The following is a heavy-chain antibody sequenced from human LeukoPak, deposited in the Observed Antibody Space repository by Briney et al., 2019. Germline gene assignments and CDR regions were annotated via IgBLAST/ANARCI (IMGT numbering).Heavy chain of an antibody. D-gene: IGHD3-22*01. Sequence: GGSLRLSCAASGFTFSSYSMNWVRQAPGKGLEWVSSISSSSSYIYYADSVKGRFTISRDNAKNSLYLQMNSLRAEDTAVYYCARDTRAYDSSGYPSWGQGTLVTVSS. V-gene: IGHV3-21*01. CDR2: ISSSSSYI. CDR3: ARDTRAYDSSGYPS. CDR1: GFTFSSYS. J-gene: IGHJ5*02.